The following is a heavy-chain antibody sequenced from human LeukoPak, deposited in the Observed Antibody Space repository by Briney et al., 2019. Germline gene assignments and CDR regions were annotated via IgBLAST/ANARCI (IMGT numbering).Heavy chain of an antibody. Sequence: ASVKVSCKASGYTFTSYGISWVRQAPGQRLEWMGWISAYNGNTNYAQKLQGRVTMTTDTSTSTAYMELRSLRSDDTAVYYCARDFPGGYYDSSGTNFDYWGQGTLVTVSS. J-gene: IGHJ4*02. CDR1: GYTFTSYG. D-gene: IGHD3-22*01. CDR3: ARDFPGGYYDSSGTNFDY. CDR2: ISAYNGNT. V-gene: IGHV1-18*01.